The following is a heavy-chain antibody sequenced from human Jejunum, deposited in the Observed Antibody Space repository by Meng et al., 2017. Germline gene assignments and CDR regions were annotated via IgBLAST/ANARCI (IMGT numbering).Heavy chain of an antibody. CDR1: GGSVSSGNYY. D-gene: IGHD6-13*01. CDR2: IYYSGST. J-gene: IGHJ4*02. Sequence: GPLQESRPRLVGPSETLSPTCTVSGGSVSSGNYYWSWIRQPPGKGLEWIGYIYYSGSTNYNPSLKSRVTISVDTSKNQFSLKLSSVTAADTAVYYCARGGFFEAAAANLIDSWGQGTLVTVSS. V-gene: IGHV4-61*01. CDR3: ARGGFFEAAAANLIDS.